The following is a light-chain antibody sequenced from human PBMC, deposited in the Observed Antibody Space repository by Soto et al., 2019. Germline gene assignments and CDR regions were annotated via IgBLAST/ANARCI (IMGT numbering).Light chain of an antibody. CDR1: QTISSW. CDR2: KAS. J-gene: IGKJ1*01. V-gene: IGKV1-5*03. Sequence: DIQMTQSPSTLSGSVGDRVTITCRASQTISSWLAWYQQKPGKAPKLLIFKASTLKSGVPSRFSGSGSGTEFTLTISSLQPEDFATYYCQHYNSYSEVFGQGTKVKRK. CDR3: QHYNSYSEV.